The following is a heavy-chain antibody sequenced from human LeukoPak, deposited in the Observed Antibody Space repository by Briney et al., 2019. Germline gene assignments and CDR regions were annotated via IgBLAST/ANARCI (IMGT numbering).Heavy chain of an antibody. V-gene: IGHV4-61*05. CDR2: IYYSGST. D-gene: IGHD1-26*01. CDR1: GVSISSSSYY. J-gene: IGHJ4*02. Sequence: SETLSLTCTVSGVSISSSSYYWGWIRQPPGKGLEWIGYIYYSGSTNYNPSLKSRVTISVDTSKNQFSLKLSSVTAADTAVYYCARGPPGPYSGSYFEYLDYWGQGTLVTVSS. CDR3: ARGPPGPYSGSYFEYLDY.